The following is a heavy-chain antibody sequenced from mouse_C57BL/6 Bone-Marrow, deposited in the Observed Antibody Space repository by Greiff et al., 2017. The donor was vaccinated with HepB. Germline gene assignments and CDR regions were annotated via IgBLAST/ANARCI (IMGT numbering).Heavy chain of an antibody. Sequence: VKLQQPGAELVKPGASVKLSCKASGYTFTSYWMHWVKQRPGQGLEWIGMIHPNSGSTNYNEKFKSKATLTVDKSSSTAYMQLSSLTSEDSAVYYCARSDWRITTVYWGQGTTLTVSS. V-gene: IGHV1-64*01. CDR1: GYTFTSYW. CDR2: IHPNSGST. CDR3: ARSDWRITTVY. D-gene: IGHD1-1*01. J-gene: IGHJ2*01.